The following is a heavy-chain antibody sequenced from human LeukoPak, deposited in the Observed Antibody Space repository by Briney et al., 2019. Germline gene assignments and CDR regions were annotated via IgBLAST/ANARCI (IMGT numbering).Heavy chain of an antibody. D-gene: IGHD4-17*01. CDR3: ARGGGMTTVTKSWFDP. Sequence: ASVKVSCKASGYTFTGYYMHWVRQAPGQGLEWMGWINPNSGGTNYAQKFQGRVTMTRDTSISTADMELSRLRSDDTAVYYCARGGGMTTVTKSWFDPWGQGTLVTVSS. CDR1: GYTFTGYY. V-gene: IGHV1-2*02. J-gene: IGHJ5*02. CDR2: INPNSGGT.